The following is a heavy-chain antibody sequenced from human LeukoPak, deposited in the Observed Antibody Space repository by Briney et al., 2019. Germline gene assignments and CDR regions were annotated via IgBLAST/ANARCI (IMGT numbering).Heavy chain of an antibody. V-gene: IGHV1-2*02. CDR1: GYAFNVCC. CDR3: ARDAFGYYGMDV. J-gene: IGHJ6*02. CDR2: INCNSGGT. Sequence: AGVTVSFTSAGYAFNVCCMDWGWEAPGQGRGWRGWINCNSGGTNHAQNFQGRVTMTRDTSISTAYMELTRLKSDDTDVYSCARDAFGYYGMDVWGQGTTVTVPS. D-gene: IGHD3-10*01.